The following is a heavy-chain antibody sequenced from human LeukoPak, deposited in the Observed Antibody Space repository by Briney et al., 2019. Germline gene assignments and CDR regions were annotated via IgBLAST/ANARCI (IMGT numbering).Heavy chain of an antibody. CDR2: IYHTGST. D-gene: IGHD3-22*01. Sequence: SETLSLTCTVSGASIRSSYWSWLRQPPGKGLEWIGYIYHTGSTNSNPSLKSRVTVSVDTSKNQFSLKLSSMTAADTAVYYCARLDRSGYEMGATWFDPWGQGTLVTVSS. J-gene: IGHJ5*02. V-gene: IGHV4-59*08. CDR1: GASIRSSY. CDR3: ARLDRSGYEMGATWFDP.